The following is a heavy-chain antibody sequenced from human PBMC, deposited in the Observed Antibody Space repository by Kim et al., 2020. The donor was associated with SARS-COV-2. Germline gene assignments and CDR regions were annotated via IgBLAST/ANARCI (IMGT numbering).Heavy chain of an antibody. CDR1: GGTFSSYA. Sequence: SVKVSCKASGGTFSSYAISWVRQAPGQGLEWMGGIIPIFGTANYAQKFQGRVTITADESTSTAYMELSSLRSEDTAVYYCARDTGGYSSSWYLQHWGQGTLATVSS. V-gene: IGHV1-69*13. J-gene: IGHJ1*01. CDR3: ARDTGGYSSSWYLQH. CDR2: IIPIFGTA. D-gene: IGHD6-13*01.